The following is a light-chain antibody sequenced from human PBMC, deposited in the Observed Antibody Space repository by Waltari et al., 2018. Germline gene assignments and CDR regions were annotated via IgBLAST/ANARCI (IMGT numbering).Light chain of an antibody. Sequence: SALTQPRPLPGSPGQPVTISSTGTISEVGFHNDVSGYQPQPRKAPKVIIYDVIERPSGVPDRFPGSKSGNTASLTISGLQAEDEADYYCCSYAGNYLRVFGGGTKLTVL. CDR2: DVI. CDR3: CSYAGNYLRV. CDR1: ISEVGFHND. V-gene: IGLV2-11*01. J-gene: IGLJ2*01.